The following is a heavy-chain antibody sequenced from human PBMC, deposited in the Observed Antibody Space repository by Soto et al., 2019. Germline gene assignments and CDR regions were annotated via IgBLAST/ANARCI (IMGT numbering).Heavy chain of an antibody. CDR3: AKASVAAAGSANWFDP. CDR1: GFAFSSYA. Sequence: EVQLLESGGGLVQPGGSLRLSCAASGFAFSSYAMSWVRQAPGKGLEWVSAISGSGGSTYYADSVKGRFTISRDNSKNTLDLQLHSLRAEDTAVYYGAKASVAAAGSANWFDPLGQGTLVTVSS. D-gene: IGHD6-13*01. CDR2: ISGSGGST. J-gene: IGHJ5*02. V-gene: IGHV3-23*01.